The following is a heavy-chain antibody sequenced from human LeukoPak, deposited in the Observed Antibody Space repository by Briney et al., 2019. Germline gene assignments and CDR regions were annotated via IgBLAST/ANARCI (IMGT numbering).Heavy chain of an antibody. J-gene: IGHJ6*02. V-gene: IGHV1-2*02. CDR2: INPNSGGT. CDR1: GYTFTGYY. CDR3: ARDGDFWSGSNGMDV. Sequence: ASVRVSCKASGYTFTGYYMHWVRQAPGQGLEWMGWINPNSGGTNYAQKFQGRVTMTRDTSISTAYMELSRLRSDDTAVYYCARDGDFWSGSNGMDVWGQGTTVTVS. D-gene: IGHD3-3*01.